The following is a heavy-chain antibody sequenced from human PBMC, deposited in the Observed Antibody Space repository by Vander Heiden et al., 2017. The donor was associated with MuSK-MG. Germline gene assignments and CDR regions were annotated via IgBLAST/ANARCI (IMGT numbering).Heavy chain of an antibody. J-gene: IGHJ2*01. V-gene: IGHV1-69*01. CDR3: ARSRGQLVGRSYWYFDL. D-gene: IGHD6-6*01. CDR2: IIPIFGTA. Sequence: QVQLVQSGAEVQKPGSSVKVSCKASGGTFRSYAISWVRQAPGQGLEWMGGIIPIFGTANYAQKFQGRVTITADESTSTAYMELSSLRSEDTAVYYCARSRGQLVGRSYWYFDLWGRGTLVTVSS. CDR1: GGTFRSYA.